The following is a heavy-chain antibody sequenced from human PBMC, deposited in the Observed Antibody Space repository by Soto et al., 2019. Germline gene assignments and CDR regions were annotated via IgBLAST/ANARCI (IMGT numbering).Heavy chain of an antibody. CDR2: IYYSGST. Sequence: SETLSLTCSVSGGSISSYYWTWIRQPPGKGLEWIGYIYYSGSTNYNPSLKSRVTISVDTSKNQFSLKLSSVTAADTAVYYCASYDSSGRFDYWGQGTLVTVSS. V-gene: IGHV4-59*01. CDR3: ASYDSSGRFDY. D-gene: IGHD3-22*01. J-gene: IGHJ4*02. CDR1: GGSISSYY.